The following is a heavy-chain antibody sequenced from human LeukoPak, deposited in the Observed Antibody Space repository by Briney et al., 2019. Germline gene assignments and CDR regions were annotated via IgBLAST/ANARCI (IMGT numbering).Heavy chain of an antibody. CDR1: GGSFSGYY. CDR2: INHSGST. CDR3: ARGGNSGWYRSHNWFDP. V-gene: IGHV4-34*01. Sequence: SETLSLTCAVYGGSFSGYYWSWIRQPPGKGLEWIGEINHSGSTNYNPSLKSRVTMSVDTSKNQFSLKLSSVTAADTAVYYCARGGNSGWYRSHNWFDPWGQGTLVTVSS. J-gene: IGHJ5*02. D-gene: IGHD6-19*01.